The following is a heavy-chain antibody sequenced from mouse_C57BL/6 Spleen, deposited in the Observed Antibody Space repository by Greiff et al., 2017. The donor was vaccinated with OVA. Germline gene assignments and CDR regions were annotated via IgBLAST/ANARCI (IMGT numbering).Heavy chain of an antibody. V-gene: IGHV14-2*01. CDR1: GFNIKDYY. CDR2: IDPEDGET. J-gene: IGHJ2*01. Sequence: VQLQQSGAELVQPGASVKLSCTASGFNIKDYYMHWVKQRTEQGLEWIGRIDPEDGETKYAPKFQGKATITAATSSNTAYLQLSSLTTEDTAVDYCARKALDGYYDYWGQGTALTVSS. CDR3: ARKALDGYYDY. D-gene: IGHD2-3*01.